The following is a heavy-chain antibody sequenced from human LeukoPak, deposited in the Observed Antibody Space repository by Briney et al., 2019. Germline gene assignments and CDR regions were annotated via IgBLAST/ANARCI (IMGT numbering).Heavy chain of an antibody. V-gene: IGHV4-38-2*01. Sequence: PSETLSLTCAVAGISISNGYYWGWIRQPPGKGLEWIGSIYHSGSTYYNPSLKSRVIISVDTSKNQFSLKLSSVTAADTAVYYCVRQRPSNWFDPWGQGTLVTVSS. CDR3: VRQRPSNWFDP. D-gene: IGHD6-25*01. CDR1: GISISNGYY. J-gene: IGHJ5*02. CDR2: IYHSGST.